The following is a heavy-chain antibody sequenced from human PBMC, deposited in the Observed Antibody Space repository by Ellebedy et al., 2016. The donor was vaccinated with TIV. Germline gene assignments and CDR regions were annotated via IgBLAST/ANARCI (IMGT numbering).Heavy chain of an antibody. D-gene: IGHD6-13*01. Sequence: ASVKVSXXASGYTFTSYGISWVRQAPGQGLEWMGWISAYNGNTNYAQKLQGRVTMTTDTSTSTAYMELRSLRSDDTAVYYCAREYSSSLTLYYYYGMDVWGQGTTVTVSS. V-gene: IGHV1-18*01. J-gene: IGHJ6*02. CDR1: GYTFTSYG. CDR2: ISAYNGNT. CDR3: AREYSSSLTLYYYYGMDV.